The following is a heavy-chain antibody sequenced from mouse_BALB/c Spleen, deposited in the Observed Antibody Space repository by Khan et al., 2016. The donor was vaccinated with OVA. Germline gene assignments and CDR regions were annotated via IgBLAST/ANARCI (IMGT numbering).Heavy chain of an antibody. Sequence: EVQLVESGGGLVQPGGSRKLSCAASGFTFSSFGMHWVRQAPEKGLEWVAYISSGSSTIYYADTVKGRFTISRDNHKNTLFLHMTSLRYEDTAMYYCATYGWWDWGAGTTVTVSS. CDR2: ISSGSSTI. D-gene: IGHD1-1*01. CDR3: ATYGWWD. J-gene: IGHJ1*01. CDR1: GFTFSSFG. V-gene: IGHV5-17*02.